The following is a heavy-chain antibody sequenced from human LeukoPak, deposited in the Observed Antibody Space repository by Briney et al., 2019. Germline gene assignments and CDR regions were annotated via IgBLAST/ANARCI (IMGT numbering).Heavy chain of an antibody. J-gene: IGHJ4*02. D-gene: IGHD3-10*01. CDR3: ARGGGSRFDY. CDR1: GFTFDDYG. Sequence: GGSLRLSCAASGFTFDDYGMTWVRQAPGKGLEWVSGTNWNGGSTGYSDSVKGRFTISRDSAKNSLYLQMNSLRAEDTAVYYCARGGGSRFDYWGQGTLVTVSS. CDR2: TNWNGGST. V-gene: IGHV3-20*04.